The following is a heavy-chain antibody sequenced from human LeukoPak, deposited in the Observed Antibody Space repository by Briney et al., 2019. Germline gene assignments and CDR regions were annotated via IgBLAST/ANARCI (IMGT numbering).Heavy chain of an antibody. CDR1: GFTFSSYA. D-gene: IGHD6-13*01. V-gene: IGHV3-30-3*01. CDR3: ARERKQLASYYYYGMDV. J-gene: IGHJ6*02. Sequence: GGSLRLSCAASGFTFSSYAMSWVRQAPGKGLEWVAVISYDGSNKYYADSVKGRFTISRDNSKNTLYLQKNSLRAEDTAVYYCARERKQLASYYYYGMDVWGQGTTVTVSS. CDR2: ISYDGSNK.